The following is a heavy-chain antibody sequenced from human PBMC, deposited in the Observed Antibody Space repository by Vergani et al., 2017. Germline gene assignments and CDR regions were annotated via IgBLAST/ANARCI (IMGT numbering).Heavy chain of an antibody. CDR1: GGSFTSYH. J-gene: IGHJ6*03. CDR3: ARVNTETNGHLYYYYYMDG. D-gene: IGHD4-11*01. Sequence: QVQLQQWGGGLLKPSETLSLTCVVNGGSFTSYHWTWIRQSPGEGREWVGDIDHTGRPDYNPSLKSRLTMSVDKSRNQVSLTLNSVTATDTALYFCARVNTETNGHLYYYYYMDGWGQGTAVTVS. CDR2: IDHTGRP. V-gene: IGHV4-34*01.